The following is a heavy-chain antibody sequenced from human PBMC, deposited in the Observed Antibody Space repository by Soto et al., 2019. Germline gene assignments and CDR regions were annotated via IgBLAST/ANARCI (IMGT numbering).Heavy chain of an antibody. CDR3: ARPLWRNDYNWGYFDL. CDR2: ISYDGSNK. D-gene: IGHD4-4*01. Sequence: QVQLVESGGGVVQPGRSLRLSCAASGFTFSSYAMHWVRQARGKGLEWVAVISYDGSNKYYADSVKGRFTISRDNSKNTLYLQMNSLRDEDTAVYYCARPLWRNDYNWGYFDLWGRGTLVTVSS. J-gene: IGHJ2*01. V-gene: IGHV3-30-3*01. CDR1: GFTFSSYA.